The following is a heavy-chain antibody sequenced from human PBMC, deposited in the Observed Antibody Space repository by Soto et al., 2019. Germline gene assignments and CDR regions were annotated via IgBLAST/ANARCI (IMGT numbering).Heavy chain of an antibody. D-gene: IGHD6-25*01. CDR1: GYRFTNNA. CDR2: IGAYNGDT. Sequence: APGYRFTNNAISWVRHETGQGLEWMGGIGAYNGDTHYTQRLQGRVTVTTDTSTSTAYMELRGLRSDDTAIYYCARVRQRVGYFYYYMDVWGKGTTVTVSS. CDR3: ARVRQRVGYFYYYMDV. V-gene: IGHV1-18*01. J-gene: IGHJ6*03.